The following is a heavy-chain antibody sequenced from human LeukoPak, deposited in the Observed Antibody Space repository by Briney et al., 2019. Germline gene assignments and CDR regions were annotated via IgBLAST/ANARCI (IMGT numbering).Heavy chain of an antibody. Sequence: GGSLRLSFAASGFTFSSYGMHWVRQAPGKGLEWVAFIRYDGSNKYYADSVKGRFTISRDNSKNTLYLQMNSLRAEDTAVYYCARDKDDFWSGYPTYWGQGTLVTVSS. CDR2: IRYDGSNK. CDR1: GFTFSSYG. D-gene: IGHD3-3*01. CDR3: ARDKDDFWSGYPTY. V-gene: IGHV3-30*02. J-gene: IGHJ4*02.